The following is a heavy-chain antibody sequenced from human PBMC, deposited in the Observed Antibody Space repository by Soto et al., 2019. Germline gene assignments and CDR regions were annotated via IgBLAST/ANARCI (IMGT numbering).Heavy chain of an antibody. J-gene: IGHJ6*02. CDR2: IYYSGST. Sequence: TSETLSLTCTVSGGSISSYYWSWIRQPPGKGLEWIGYIYYSGSTNYNPSLKSRVTISVDTSKNQFSLKLSSVTAADTAVYYCARDMWGSSTNYYYYGMDVWGQGTTVTVSS. CDR1: GGSISSYY. V-gene: IGHV4-59*01. CDR3: ARDMWGSSTNYYYYGMDV. D-gene: IGHD2-2*01.